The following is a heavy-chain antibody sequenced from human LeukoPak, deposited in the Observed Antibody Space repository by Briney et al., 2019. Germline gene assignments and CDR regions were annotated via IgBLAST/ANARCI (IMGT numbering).Heavy chain of an antibody. D-gene: IGHD1-7*01. CDR3: AKTLELRADYYYGMDV. Sequence: SGGSLRLSCAASGFTFSSYGMHWVRQAPGKGLEWVAVISYDGSNKYYADSVKGRFTISRDNSKNTLYLQMNSLRAEDTAVYYCAKTLELRADYYYGMDVWGQGTTVTVSS. J-gene: IGHJ6*02. CDR1: GFTFSSYG. CDR2: ISYDGSNK. V-gene: IGHV3-30*18.